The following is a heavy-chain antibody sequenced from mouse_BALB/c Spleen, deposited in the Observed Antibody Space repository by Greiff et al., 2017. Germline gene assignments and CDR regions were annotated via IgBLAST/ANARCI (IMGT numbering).Heavy chain of an antibody. D-gene: IGHD2-1*01. CDR1: GFNIKDYY. V-gene: IGHV14-1*02. Sequence: EVQLQQSGAELVRPGALVKLSCKASGFNIKDYYMHWVKQRPEQGLEWIGWIDPENGNTIYDPKFQGKASITADTSSNTAYLQLSSLTSEDTAVYYCASYGNYGGGAMDYWGQGTSVTVSS. CDR3: ASYGNYGGGAMDY. J-gene: IGHJ4*01. CDR2: IDPENGNT.